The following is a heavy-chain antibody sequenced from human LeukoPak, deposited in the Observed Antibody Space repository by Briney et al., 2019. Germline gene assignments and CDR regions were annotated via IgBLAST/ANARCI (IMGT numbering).Heavy chain of an antibody. CDR2: ISGSGDNT. CDR3: AKEGSYYFDY. V-gene: IGHV3-23*01. Sequence: GGSLRLSCAASGFTFTSYAMSWVRQAPGKGLEWVSAISGSGDNTYYADSVKGRFTISRDNSKNTLYLQLSSLRAEDTAVYYCAKEGSYYFDYWGQGTLVTVSS. CDR1: GFTFTSYA. D-gene: IGHD1-26*01. J-gene: IGHJ4*02.